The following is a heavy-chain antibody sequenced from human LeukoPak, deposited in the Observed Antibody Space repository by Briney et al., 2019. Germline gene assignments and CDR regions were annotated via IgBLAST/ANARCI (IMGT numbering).Heavy chain of an antibody. V-gene: IGHV3-23*01. CDR3: AKVSAGIDYDAYFEY. CDR2: ISSSDGTT. J-gene: IGHJ4*02. D-gene: IGHD3-16*01. Sequence: GGSLRLSCAASGFTFSIYAMSWVRQAPGKGLEWVAAISSSDGTTYYADSMRGRFSISRDNSKSMLYLEMSSLRADDTAVYYCAKVSAGIDYDAYFEYCGEGTQVTVSS. CDR1: GFTFSIYA.